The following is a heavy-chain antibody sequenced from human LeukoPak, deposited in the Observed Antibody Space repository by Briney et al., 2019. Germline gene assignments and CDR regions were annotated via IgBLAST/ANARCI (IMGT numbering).Heavy chain of an antibody. CDR1: GFTFDDYA. Sequence: GGSLRPSCAASGFTFDDYAMHWVRQAPGKGLEWVSGISWNSGSIGYADSVKGRFTISRDNAKNSLYLQMNSLRAEDTALYYCTRGSIAAAGSGYFDYWGQGTLVTVSS. J-gene: IGHJ4*02. CDR2: ISWNSGSI. CDR3: TRGSIAAAGSGYFDY. V-gene: IGHV3-9*01. D-gene: IGHD6-13*01.